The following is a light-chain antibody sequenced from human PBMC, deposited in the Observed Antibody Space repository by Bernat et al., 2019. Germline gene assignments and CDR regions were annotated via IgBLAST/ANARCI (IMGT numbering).Light chain of an antibody. J-gene: IGLJ1*01. CDR3: SSYAGSNNFV. CDR2: EVS. CDR1: SSDVGGYNY. Sequence: QSALTQPPSASGSPGQSVTISCTGTSSDVGGYNYVSWYQQHPGKAPQLMIYEVSKRPSGVPDRFAGSKSGNTASLTVSGLQAEDDADYYCSSYAGSNNFVFGPGTKVTVL. V-gene: IGLV2-8*01.